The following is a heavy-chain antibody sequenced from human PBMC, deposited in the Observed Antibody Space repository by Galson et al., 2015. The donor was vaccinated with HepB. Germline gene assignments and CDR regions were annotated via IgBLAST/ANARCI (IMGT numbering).Heavy chain of an antibody. CDR3: ARVKTTLAASRLCDY. Sequence: SVKVSCKASGYTFTSYGISWVRQAPGQGLEWMGWISAYNGNTNYAQKLQGRVTMTTDTSTSTAYMELRSLRSDDTAVYYCARVKTTLAASRLCDYWGQGTLVTVSS. CDR1: GYTFTSYG. J-gene: IGHJ4*02. CDR2: ISAYNGNT. V-gene: IGHV1-18*01. D-gene: IGHD6-13*01.